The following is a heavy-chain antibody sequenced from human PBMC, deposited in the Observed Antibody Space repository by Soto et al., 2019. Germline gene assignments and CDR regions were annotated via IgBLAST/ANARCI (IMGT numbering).Heavy chain of an antibody. CDR2: ISWTSGSI. J-gene: IGHJ4*02. D-gene: IGHD6-13*01. CDR3: AKASRGYRSSWTDY. CDR1: GFTFDDYA. V-gene: IGHV3-9*01. Sequence: EVQLVESGGGLVQPGRSLRLSCAGSGFTFDDYAIHWVREAPGKGLEWVSGISWTSGSIGDADSVKDRFTISRDNAKNSLYLQMNSLRAEDTALYYCAKASRGYRSSWTDYCGQGTVVTVSS.